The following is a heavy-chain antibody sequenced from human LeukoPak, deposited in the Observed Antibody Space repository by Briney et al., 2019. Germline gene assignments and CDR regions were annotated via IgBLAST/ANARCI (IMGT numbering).Heavy chain of an antibody. V-gene: IGHV3-21*04. CDR1: GFTFSSYS. CDR3: AKPQEYYYDSSGYFFDY. Sequence: GGSLRLSCAASGFTFSSYSMNWVRQAPGKGLEWVSSISSSGSYIYYADSVKGRFTISRDNSKNTLYLQMNSLRAEDTAVYYCAKPQEYYYDSSGYFFDYWGQGTLVTVSS. CDR2: ISSSGSYI. D-gene: IGHD3-22*01. J-gene: IGHJ4*02.